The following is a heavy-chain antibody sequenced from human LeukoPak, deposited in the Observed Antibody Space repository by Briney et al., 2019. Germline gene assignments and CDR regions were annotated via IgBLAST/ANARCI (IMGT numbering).Heavy chain of an antibody. CDR1: GFSVRGHY. Sequence: PGGSLRLSCAASGFSVRGHYMGWVRQAPQKGLEYVSVLDSGGATHYADSVKGRFTISRDNSKNTLYLQINSLRAEDTAVYYCAKYSGYEYYYHYYMDVWGKGTTVTISS. CDR3: AKYSGYEYYYHYYMDV. D-gene: IGHD5-12*01. J-gene: IGHJ6*03. CDR2: LDSGGAT. V-gene: IGHV3-53*01.